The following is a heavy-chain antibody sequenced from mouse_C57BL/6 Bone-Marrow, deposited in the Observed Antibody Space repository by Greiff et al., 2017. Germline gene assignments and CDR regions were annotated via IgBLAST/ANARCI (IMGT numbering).Heavy chain of an antibody. CDR2: IDPSDSYT. CDR1: GYTFTSYW. V-gene: IGHV1-59*01. Sequence: QVQLQQPGAELVRPGTSVKLSCKASGYTFTSYWLHWVKQRPGQGLEWIGVIDPSDSYTNYNQKFKGKDTLTVDTSSSTAYMQLSSLTSEDSAVYYCAGDSTTVVATDWYFDVWGTGTTVTVSS. CDR3: AGDSTTVVATDWYFDV. J-gene: IGHJ1*03. D-gene: IGHD1-1*01.